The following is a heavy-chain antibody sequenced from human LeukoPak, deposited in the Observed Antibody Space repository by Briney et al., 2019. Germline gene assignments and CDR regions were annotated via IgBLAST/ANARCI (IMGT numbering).Heavy chain of an antibody. CDR2: ISWNSGSI. Sequence: GGSLRLSCAASGFTFDDYAMHWVRQAPGKGLEWVSGISWNSGSIGYADSVKGRFTISRDNSKNTLYLQMNSLRAEDTAVCYCARDFRANYFDYWGQGTLVTVSS. V-gene: IGHV3-9*01. D-gene: IGHD1-26*01. CDR1: GFTFDDYA. J-gene: IGHJ4*02. CDR3: ARDFRANYFDY.